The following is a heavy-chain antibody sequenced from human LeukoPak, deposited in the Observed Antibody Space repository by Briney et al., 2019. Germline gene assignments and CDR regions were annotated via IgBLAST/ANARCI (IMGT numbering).Heavy chain of an antibody. D-gene: IGHD6-6*01. J-gene: IGHJ4*02. Sequence: PGRSLRLSCAASGFTFSSYAMHWVRQAPGKGLEWVAVISYDGSNKYYADSVKGRFTISRDNSKNTLYLQMNSLRAEDTAVYYCAKKAIAARPGSSRGDYWGQGTLVAVSS. CDR3: AKKAIAARPGSSRGDY. CDR1: GFTFSSYA. V-gene: IGHV3-30-3*02. CDR2: ISYDGSNK.